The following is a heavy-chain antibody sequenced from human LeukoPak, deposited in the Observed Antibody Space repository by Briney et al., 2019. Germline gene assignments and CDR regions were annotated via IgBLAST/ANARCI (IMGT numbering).Heavy chain of an antibody. D-gene: IGHD6-13*01. CDR3: ARTHSSRYNWFDP. CDR1: GGSISSSSYY. Sequence: SETLSLTCTVSGGSISSSSYYWGWIRQPPGKGLEWIGSIYYSGSTYYNPSLKSRVTISVDTSKNQFSLKLSSVTAADTAVYYCARTHSSRYNWFDPWGQGTLVTVSS. CDR2: IYYSGST. J-gene: IGHJ5*02. V-gene: IGHV4-39*01.